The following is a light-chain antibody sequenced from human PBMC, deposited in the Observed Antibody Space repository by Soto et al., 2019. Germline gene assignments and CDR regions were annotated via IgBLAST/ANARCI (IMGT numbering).Light chain of an antibody. CDR1: QSISNY. J-gene: IGKJ1*01. CDR2: TAS. CDR3: QQYSSYWT. Sequence: DIQMTQSPSSLSASVGDRVTITCRASQSISNYLNWYQQKPGKAPKLLIYTASTLQSGVPSRFSGSGSGTEFTLTVSSLQPEDFATYYCQQYSSYWTFGQGTKVE. V-gene: IGKV1-39*01.